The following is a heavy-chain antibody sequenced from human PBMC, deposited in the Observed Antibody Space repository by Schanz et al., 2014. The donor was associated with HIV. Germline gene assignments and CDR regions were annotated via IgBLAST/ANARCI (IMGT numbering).Heavy chain of an antibody. CDR3: VKGERIGYRIEVTGPTFDY. J-gene: IGHJ4*02. Sequence: QVQLGQSGGGVVQPGRSLRLSCAASGFTFSDYSLHWVRQAPGKALEWVAVISHDGTNKFYAGSVKDRFTISRDNAKNTLYVQISSLRNEDTAVYYCVKGERIGYRIEVTGPTFDYWGQGTLVTVSS. CDR2: ISHDGTNK. D-gene: IGHD6-13*01. V-gene: IGHV3-30-3*01. CDR1: GFTFSDYS.